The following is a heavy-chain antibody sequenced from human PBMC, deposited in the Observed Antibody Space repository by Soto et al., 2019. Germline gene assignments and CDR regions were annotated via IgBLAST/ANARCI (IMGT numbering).Heavy chain of an antibody. V-gene: IGHV3-74*01. J-gene: IGHJ6*02. D-gene: IGHD3-3*01. CDR1: GFTFSSDW. Sequence: GGSLRLSCAASGFTFSSDWMHWVRQAPGKGLVWVSRINTDGSGTTYADSVKGRFTISRDNAKNMVYLQMNSLRAEDTAVYYCAKDRGPYDLLGMDVWGQGTTVTVSS. CDR2: INTDGSGT. CDR3: AKDRGPYDLLGMDV.